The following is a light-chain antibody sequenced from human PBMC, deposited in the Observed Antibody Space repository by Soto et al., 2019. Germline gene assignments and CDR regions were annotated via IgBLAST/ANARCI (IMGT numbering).Light chain of an antibody. Sequence: DIQMTQSPSTLSASVGDRVTVTCRASQSFGSYLAWYQQKPGKALKLLIYRASSLESGVPSRFSGSGSGTEYTLTISSLQPDDFATYSCQYYGTYPWTFGQGTKVDIK. CDR2: RAS. CDR1: QSFGSY. J-gene: IGKJ1*01. CDR3: QYYGTYPWT. V-gene: IGKV1-5*03.